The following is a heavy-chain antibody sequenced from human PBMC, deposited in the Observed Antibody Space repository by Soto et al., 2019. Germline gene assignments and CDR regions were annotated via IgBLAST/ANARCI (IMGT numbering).Heavy chain of an antibody. J-gene: IGHJ4*02. D-gene: IGHD6-19*01. CDR2: MNPNSGNT. CDR1: GYTFTSYD. CDR3: ARINERQAGSFDY. V-gene: IGHV1-8*01. Sequence: ASVKVSCKASGYTFTSYDINWVRQATGQGLEWMGWMNPNSGNTVYAQKFQGRVTMTRNTSISTAYMELSSLRSEDTAVYYCARINERQAGSFDYWGQGTLVTVSA.